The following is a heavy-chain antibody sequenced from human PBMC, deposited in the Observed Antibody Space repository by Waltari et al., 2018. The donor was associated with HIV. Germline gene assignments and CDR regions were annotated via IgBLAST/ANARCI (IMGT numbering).Heavy chain of an antibody. V-gene: IGHV3-7*01. Sequence: EVQLVESVGGLVQPEGSLRLSCAASGFPFSSYWMSWVRQAPGKGLEWVAKIKQDGSEKYYVDSVKGRFTISRDNAKNSLYLQMNSLRAEDTAVYYCARSSGGYLYWGQGTLVTVSS. D-gene: IGHD3-22*01. CDR2: IKQDGSEK. J-gene: IGHJ4*02. CDR1: GFPFSSYW. CDR3: ARSSGGYLY.